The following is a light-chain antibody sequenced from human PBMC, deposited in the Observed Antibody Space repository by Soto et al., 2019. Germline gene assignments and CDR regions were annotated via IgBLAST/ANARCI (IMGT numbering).Light chain of an antibody. CDR2: DVS. J-gene: IGKJ1*01. V-gene: IGKV1-5*01. CDR1: QSFDVW. Sequence: DIQVTQSPSILSASLVDRGTITCRASQSFDVWFAWYQHKPGGAPQLLIYDVSTLYTGVPSRFSGTGSGTEFNLTISGLQPDDFATYFCQQYKSEWTFGQGTKV. CDR3: QQYKSEWT.